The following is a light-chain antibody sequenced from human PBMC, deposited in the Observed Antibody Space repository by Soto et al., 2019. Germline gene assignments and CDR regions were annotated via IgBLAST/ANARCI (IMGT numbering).Light chain of an antibody. J-gene: IGLJ2*01. CDR2: VNSDGSH. Sequence: VLTQSPSASASLGSSVKLTCTLSSGHNSYAIAWHQQQPEKGPRFLMKVNSDGSHSKGDGIPDRFSGSSSGAERYLTISSLQSEDEADYYCQTWGAGIVVFGGGTQLTVL. CDR1: SGHNSYA. V-gene: IGLV4-69*01. CDR3: QTWGAGIVV.